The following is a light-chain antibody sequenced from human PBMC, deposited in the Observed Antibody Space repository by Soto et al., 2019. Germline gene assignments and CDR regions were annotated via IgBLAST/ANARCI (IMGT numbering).Light chain of an antibody. J-gene: IGLJ2*01. Sequence: QPVLTQSPSASASLGASVKLTCTLSRGHSSYAIAWHQQQPEKGPRYLMKLNSDGSHSKGDGIPDRFSGSSSGAERYLTISSLQSEDEADYYCQTWGSGIHVLFGGGTKLTVL. CDR1: RGHSSYA. CDR2: LNSDGSH. CDR3: QTWGSGIHVL. V-gene: IGLV4-69*01.